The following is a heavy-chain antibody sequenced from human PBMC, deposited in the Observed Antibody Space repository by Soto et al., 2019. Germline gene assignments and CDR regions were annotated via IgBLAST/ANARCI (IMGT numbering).Heavy chain of an antibody. D-gene: IGHD1-20*01. Sequence: QVQLQESGPGLVKPSETLSLTCTVSGVSITSYYWSWIRQPAGKGLEWIGRIYSSGSTHYNPSLKSRVTMSIDTSKNQFSLKLSSVTAADTAVYYCACLYNWNGWSDYWGQGTLVTVSS. J-gene: IGHJ4*02. CDR1: GVSITSYY. CDR2: IYSSGST. CDR3: ACLYNWNGWSDY. V-gene: IGHV4-4*07.